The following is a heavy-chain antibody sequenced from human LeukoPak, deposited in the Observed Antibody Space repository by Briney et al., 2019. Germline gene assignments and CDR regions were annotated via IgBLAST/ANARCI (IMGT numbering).Heavy chain of an antibody. CDR1: GGSISSSSYF. CDR3: ARRGWFGEASMV. V-gene: IGHV4-39*01. J-gene: IGHJ4*02. CDR2: IYYSGST. Sequence: KASETLSLTCTVSGGSISSSSYFWGWVRQPAGKGLEWVGSIYYSGSTYYNPSLKSRVTISVDTSKNQLSLKPLSVTAADTAVHFCARRGWFGEASMVWGQRTLVSVSS. D-gene: IGHD3-10*01.